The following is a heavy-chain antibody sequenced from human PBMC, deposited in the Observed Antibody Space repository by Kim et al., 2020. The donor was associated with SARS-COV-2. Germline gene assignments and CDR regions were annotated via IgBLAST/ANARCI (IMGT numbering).Heavy chain of an antibody. V-gene: IGHV3-23*01. Sequence: YYADSVKGRFTISRDNSKNTLYLQMNSLRAEDTAVYYCAKGSSGYEPFDYWGQGTLVTVSS. J-gene: IGHJ4*02. D-gene: IGHD5-12*01. CDR3: AKGSSGYEPFDY.